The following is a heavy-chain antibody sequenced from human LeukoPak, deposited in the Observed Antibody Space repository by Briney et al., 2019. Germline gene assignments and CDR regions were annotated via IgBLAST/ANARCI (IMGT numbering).Heavy chain of an antibody. D-gene: IGHD5-24*01. Sequence: ASVKVSCKASGGTFSSYAISWVRQAPGQGLEWMGIINPSGGSTSYAQKFQGRVTMTRDTSTSTVYMELSSLRSEDTAVYYCARVQRDGYNPRGFDYWGQGTLVTVSS. CDR2: INPSGGST. J-gene: IGHJ4*02. V-gene: IGHV1-46*01. CDR3: ARVQRDGYNPRGFDY. CDR1: GGTFSSYA.